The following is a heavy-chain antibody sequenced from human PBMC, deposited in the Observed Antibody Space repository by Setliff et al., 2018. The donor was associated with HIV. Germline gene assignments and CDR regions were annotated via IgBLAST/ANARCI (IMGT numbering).Heavy chain of an antibody. CDR1: GGSISSSSYY. Sequence: PSETLSLTCTVSGGSISSSSYYWSWIRQPAGKRLEWIGRISISGDTNYNPSLKSRATMSLDTSKNQFSLKLNSVTAADTAMYYCARRGSSWYSHWFDPWGQGTLVTVSS. CDR3: ARRGSSWYSHWFDP. D-gene: IGHD6-13*01. CDR2: ISISGDT. V-gene: IGHV4-61*02. J-gene: IGHJ5*02.